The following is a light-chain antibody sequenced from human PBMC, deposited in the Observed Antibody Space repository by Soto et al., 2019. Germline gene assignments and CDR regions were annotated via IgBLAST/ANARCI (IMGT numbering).Light chain of an antibody. CDR3: QQYNKWPTYT. J-gene: IGKJ2*01. Sequence: EIVMTQSPATLSVSPGERATLSCRASQSVSSNLAWYQQKPAKAPRLLIYGASTRATGIRARFSGSGSGTEFTLTINTLQSEVFAVYYCQQYNKWPTYTFGQGTKLEIK. CDR1: QSVSSN. CDR2: GAS. V-gene: IGKV3-15*01.